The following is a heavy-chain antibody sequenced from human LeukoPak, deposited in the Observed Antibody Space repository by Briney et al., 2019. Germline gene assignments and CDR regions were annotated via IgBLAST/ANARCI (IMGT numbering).Heavy chain of an antibody. J-gene: IGHJ4*02. CDR2: IFYSGST. CDR1: XXXISSYY. V-gene: IGHV4-59*01. D-gene: IGHD5-18*01. Sequence: LXLXXXVSXXXISSYYXSWFRQPPGKRLEWIGYIFYSGSTNYNPSLKSRVTISVDTSKNQFSLNLSSVTAADTAVYYCARGYSYGSVWGQGTLVTVSS. CDR3: ARGYSYGSV.